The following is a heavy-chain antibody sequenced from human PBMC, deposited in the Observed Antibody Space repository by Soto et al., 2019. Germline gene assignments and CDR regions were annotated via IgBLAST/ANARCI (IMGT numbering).Heavy chain of an antibody. J-gene: IGHJ4*02. Sequence: GESLKIACKGSGYSFACYWIAWVRQKPGKGLEWMGRIDPSDSQTYYSPSFRGHVTISVTKSITTVFLQWSSLRASDTAMYYCARQIYDSDTGPNFQYYFDSWGQGTPVTVSS. CDR2: IDPSDSQT. D-gene: IGHD3-22*01. V-gene: IGHV5-10-1*01. CDR1: GYSFACYW. CDR3: ARQIYDSDTGPNFQYYFDS.